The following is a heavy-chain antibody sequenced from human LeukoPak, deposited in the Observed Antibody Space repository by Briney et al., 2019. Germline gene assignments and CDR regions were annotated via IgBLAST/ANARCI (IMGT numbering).Heavy chain of an antibody. J-gene: IGHJ5*02. V-gene: IGHV3-23*01. CDR1: GFTFSSYG. CDR2: ITGNGANT. CDR3: AKDRSGSYPNWFDP. D-gene: IGHD3-10*01. Sequence: PGGSLRLSCAASGFTFSSYGMSWVRQAPGKGLEWVSAITGNGANTFYADSVKGRFTISRDNSKNTMYLQMNSLRAEDTDLYYCAKDRSGSYPNWFDPWGQGTLVTVSS.